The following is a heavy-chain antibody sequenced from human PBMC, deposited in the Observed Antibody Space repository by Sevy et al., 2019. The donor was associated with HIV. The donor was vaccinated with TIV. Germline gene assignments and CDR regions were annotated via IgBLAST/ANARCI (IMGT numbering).Heavy chain of an antibody. V-gene: IGHV1-2*06. J-gene: IGHJ3*02. Sequence: ASVKVSCKASGYTFTGYYMHWVRQAPGQGLEWMGRINPSSGGTIYAQRFQGRVTMTRDTSISTAYMELSRLRSDDTAVYYCARSTYSRNSGWALDIWGQGTKVTVSS. CDR3: ARSTYSRNSGWALDI. CDR1: GYTFTGYY. D-gene: IGHD1-26*01. CDR2: INPSSGGT.